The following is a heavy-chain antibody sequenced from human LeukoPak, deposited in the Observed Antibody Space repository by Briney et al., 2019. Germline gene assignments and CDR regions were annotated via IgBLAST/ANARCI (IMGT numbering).Heavy chain of an antibody. V-gene: IGHV1-69*05. Sequence: VASVTVSCKASGGTFSSYAISWVRQAPGQGLEWMGGIIPIFGTANYAQKFQGRVTITTDESTSTAYMELSSLRSEDTAVYYCAAGQKGGPVVTPVYYYYMDVWGKGTTVTVSS. CDR2: IIPIFGTA. CDR1: GGTFSSYA. CDR3: AAGQKGGPVVTPVYYYYMDV. J-gene: IGHJ6*03. D-gene: IGHD4-23*01.